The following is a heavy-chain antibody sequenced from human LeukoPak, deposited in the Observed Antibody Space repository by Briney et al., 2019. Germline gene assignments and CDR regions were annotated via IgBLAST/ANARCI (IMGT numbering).Heavy chain of an antibody. CDR1: GFTFSSYA. V-gene: IGHV3-23*01. CDR2: ISGSGGST. D-gene: IGHD3-10*01. J-gene: IGHJ4*02. CDR3: ATSYYPLNYFDY. Sequence: GGSLRLSCAASGFTFSSYAMSWVRQAPGKGLEWVSAISGSGGSTYYADSVKGRFTISRGNSKNTLYLQMNSLRAEDTAVYYCATSYYPLNYFDYWGQGTLVTVSS.